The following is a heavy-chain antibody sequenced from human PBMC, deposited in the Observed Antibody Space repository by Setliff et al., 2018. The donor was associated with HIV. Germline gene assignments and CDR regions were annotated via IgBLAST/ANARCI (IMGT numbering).Heavy chain of an antibody. CDR1: GFTFSSYA. CDR3: VRDYMWAFDY. CDR2: ISSSSGTIK. J-gene: IGHJ4*02. Sequence: PGGSLRLSCAASGFTFSSYAITWVRQAPGKGLEWVSYISSSSGTIKHYADSVEGRFTISRDNTKNSLYLQMNNLRAEDTAVYYCVRDYMWAFDYWGQGTLVTVSS. V-gene: IGHV3-48*04. D-gene: IGHD1-26*01.